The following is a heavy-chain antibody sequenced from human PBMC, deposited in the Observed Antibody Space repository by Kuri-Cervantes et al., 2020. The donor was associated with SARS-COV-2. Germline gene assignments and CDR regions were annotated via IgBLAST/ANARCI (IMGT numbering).Heavy chain of an antibody. J-gene: IGHJ3*02. D-gene: IGHD3-22*01. CDR1: GYSFTSYW. CDR3: ARTESSGYYVRAGAFDI. Sequence: GESLKISCKGSGYSFTSYWIGWVRQMPGKGLEWMGIIYPGDSDTRYSPSFQGQVTISADKSISTAYLQWSSLKASDTAMYYCARTESSGYYVRAGAFDIWGQGTMVTVSS. CDR2: IYPGDSDT. V-gene: IGHV5-51*01.